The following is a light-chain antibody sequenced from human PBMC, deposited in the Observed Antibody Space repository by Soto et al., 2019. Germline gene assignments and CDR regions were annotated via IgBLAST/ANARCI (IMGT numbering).Light chain of an antibody. V-gene: IGLV1-40*01. Sequence: QSVLTQPPSVSGAPGQRVIISCTGSSSNIGAGYDVHWYQQLPGTAPRLLIYDNNNRPSGVSARFSVSKSDTSASLAITGLQPEDEADYYCQSYDSSLSGSYVFGTGTKVTGL. J-gene: IGLJ1*01. CDR2: DNN. CDR1: SSNIGAGYD. CDR3: QSYDSSLSGSYV.